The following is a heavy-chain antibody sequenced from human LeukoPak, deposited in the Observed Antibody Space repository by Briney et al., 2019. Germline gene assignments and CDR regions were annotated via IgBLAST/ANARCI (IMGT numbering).Heavy chain of an antibody. CDR2: IYYSGST. Sequence: SETLSLTCTVSGGSISSYYWSWIRQPPGKGLEWIGYIYYSGSTNYNPSLKGRVTISVDTSKNQFSLKLSSVTAADTAVYYCATSGYSSSWSSFDYWGQGTLVTVSS. CDR3: ATSGYSSSWSSFDY. CDR1: GGSISSYY. V-gene: IGHV4-59*01. J-gene: IGHJ4*02. D-gene: IGHD6-13*01.